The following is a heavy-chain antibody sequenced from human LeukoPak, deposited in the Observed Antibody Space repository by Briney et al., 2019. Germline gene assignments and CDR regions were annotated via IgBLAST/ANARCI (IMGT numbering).Heavy chain of an antibody. CDR3: ASQARGNWFDP. Sequence: SETLSLTCTVSGGSISSYYWSWIRQPPGKGLEWIGYIYYSGSTNYNPSLKSRVTISVDTSKNQFSLKLSSVTVADTAVYYCASQARGNWFDPWGQGTLVTVSS. D-gene: IGHD1-26*01. V-gene: IGHV4-59*01. J-gene: IGHJ5*02. CDR1: GGSISSYY. CDR2: IYYSGST.